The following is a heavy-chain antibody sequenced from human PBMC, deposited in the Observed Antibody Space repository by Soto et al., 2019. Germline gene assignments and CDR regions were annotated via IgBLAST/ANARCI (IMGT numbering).Heavy chain of an antibody. Sequence: SVKVSCKASGGTFSSYTISWVRQAPGQGLEWMVRIIPILGIANYAQKFQGRVTITADKSTSTAYMELSSLRSEDTAVYYCARESSSGYSNYYYYMDVWGKGTTVTVSS. CDR1: GGTFSSYT. CDR3: ARESSSGYSNYYYYMDV. V-gene: IGHV1-69*04. CDR2: IIPILGIA. D-gene: IGHD3-3*01. J-gene: IGHJ6*03.